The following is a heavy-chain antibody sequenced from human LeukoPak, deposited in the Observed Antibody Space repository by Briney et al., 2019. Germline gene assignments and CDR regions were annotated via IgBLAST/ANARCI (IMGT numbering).Heavy chain of an antibody. CDR2: INPNSGGT. J-gene: IGHJ5*02. CDR1: GYTFTGYY. D-gene: IGHD3-9*01. V-gene: IGHV1-2*02. Sequence: ASVKVSCKASGYTFTGYYMHWVRQAPGQGLEWMGWINPNSGGTNYAQKFQGRVTMTRDTSISTAFLELRSLTSDDTAVYYCARVEGAGYRGGWFDPWGQGTLVTVSS. CDR3: ARVEGAGYRGGWFDP.